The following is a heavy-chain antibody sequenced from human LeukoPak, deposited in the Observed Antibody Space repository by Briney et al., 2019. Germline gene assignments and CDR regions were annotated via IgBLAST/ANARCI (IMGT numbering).Heavy chain of an antibody. Sequence: GGSLRLSCAASRFTFSSYWMTWVRQAPGKGLEWVANIKEDGSEKYYVDSVKGRFTISRDNAKNSLYLQMNSLRAEDTAVYYYARGHISVAAHDDAFDIWGQGTMVTVSS. V-gene: IGHV3-7*01. CDR3: ARGHISVAAHDDAFDI. CDR2: IKEDGSEK. D-gene: IGHD6-19*01. CDR1: RFTFSSYW. J-gene: IGHJ3*02.